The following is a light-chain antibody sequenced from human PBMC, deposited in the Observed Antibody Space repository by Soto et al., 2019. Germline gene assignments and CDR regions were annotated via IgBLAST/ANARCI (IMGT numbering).Light chain of an antibody. J-gene: IGKJ4*01. CDR2: DAS. CDR3: QQYGSFSPIT. Sequence: DIQMTQSPSTLSASVGDRVTITCRASRSISNWLAWYQQRPGIAPKLLIFDASILQSGVPSRFSGSGSGTEFTLCISRLQTADFATYYCQQYGSFSPITFGGGTKVEI. CDR1: RSISNW. V-gene: IGKV1-5*01.